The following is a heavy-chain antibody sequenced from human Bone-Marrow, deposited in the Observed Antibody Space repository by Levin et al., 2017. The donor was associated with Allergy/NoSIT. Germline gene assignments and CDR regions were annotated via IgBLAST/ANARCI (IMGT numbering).Heavy chain of an antibody. CDR2: ISGSGGST. J-gene: IGHJ1*01. V-gene: IGHV3-23*01. D-gene: IGHD6-13*01. CDR3: AKARSSSWYIEYFQH. Sequence: GASVKVSCAASGFTFSSYAMSWVRQAPGKGLEWVSAISGSGGSTYYADSVKGRFTISRDNSKNTLYLQMNSLRAEDTAVYYCAKARSSSWYIEYFQHWGQGTLVTVSS. CDR1: GFTFSSYA.